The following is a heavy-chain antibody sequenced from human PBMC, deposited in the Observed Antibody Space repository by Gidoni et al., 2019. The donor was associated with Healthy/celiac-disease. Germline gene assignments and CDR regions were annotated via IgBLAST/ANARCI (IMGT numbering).Heavy chain of an antibody. CDR2: ISYDGSNK. J-gene: IGHJ4*02. CDR1: GFTFSSYA. V-gene: IGHV3-30-3*01. CDR3: ARGIAVAGRVFADY. Sequence: QVQLVESGGGVVQPGRSLRLPCAASGFTFSSYAMHWVRQAPGQGLEWVAVISYDGSNKYYADSVKGRFTISRDNSKNTLYLQMNSLRAEDTAVYYCARGIAVAGRVFADYWGQGTLVTVSS. D-gene: IGHD6-19*01.